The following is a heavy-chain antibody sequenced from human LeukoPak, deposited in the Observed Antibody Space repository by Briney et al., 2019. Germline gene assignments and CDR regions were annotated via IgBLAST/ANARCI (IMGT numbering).Heavy chain of an antibody. CDR3: AKVVYAG. CDR1: GFTFKSYD. Sequence: GGSLRLSCAASGFTFKSYDMHWVRQVAGRGLEWVSGIGSAGDTYYQGSVKGRFTISRDNSKNTLYLQMNSLRAEDTAVYYCAKVVYAGWGQGTLVTVSS. CDR2: IGSAGDT. V-gene: IGHV3-13*01. J-gene: IGHJ4*02. D-gene: IGHD5/OR15-5a*01.